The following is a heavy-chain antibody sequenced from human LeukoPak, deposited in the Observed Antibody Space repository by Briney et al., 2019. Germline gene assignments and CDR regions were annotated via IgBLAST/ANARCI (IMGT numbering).Heavy chain of an antibody. D-gene: IGHD6-19*01. Sequence: SETLSLTCTVSGGSISSYYWSWIRQPPGKGPEWIGYIYYSGSTNYNPSLKSRVTISVDTSKNQFSLKLSSVTAADTAVYYCARVPSIGWFNFDYWGQGTLVTVSS. CDR3: ARVPSIGWFNFDY. J-gene: IGHJ4*02. CDR1: GGSISSYY. V-gene: IGHV4-59*01. CDR2: IYYSGST.